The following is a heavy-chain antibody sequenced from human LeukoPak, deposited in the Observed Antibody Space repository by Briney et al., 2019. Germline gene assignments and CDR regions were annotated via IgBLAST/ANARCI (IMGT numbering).Heavy chain of an antibody. J-gene: IGHJ5*02. CDR3: ARRSITMFESNWFDP. D-gene: IGHD3-10*02. Sequence: SETLSLTCAVYGGSFSGYCWSWIRQPPGKGLEWIGYIYYSGSTYYNPSLKSRVTISVDTPKNQFPLKLSSVTAADTAVYYCARRSITMFESNWFDPWGQGTLVTVSS. V-gene: IGHV4-30-4*01. CDR1: GGSFSGYC. CDR2: IYYSGST.